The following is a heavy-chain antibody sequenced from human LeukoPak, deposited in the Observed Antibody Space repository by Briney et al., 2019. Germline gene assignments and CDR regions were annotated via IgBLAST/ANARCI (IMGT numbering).Heavy chain of an antibody. CDR2: INHSGST. CDR3: ARFSSHYDFWSGYRSNWFDP. CDR1: GGSFSGYY. Sequence: SETLSLTCAVCGGSFSGYYWSWIRQPPGKGLEWIGEINHSGSTNYNPSLKSRVTISVDTSKNQFSLKLSSVTAADTAVYYCARFSSHYDFWSGYRSNWFDPWGQGTLVTVSS. J-gene: IGHJ5*02. V-gene: IGHV4-34*01. D-gene: IGHD3-3*01.